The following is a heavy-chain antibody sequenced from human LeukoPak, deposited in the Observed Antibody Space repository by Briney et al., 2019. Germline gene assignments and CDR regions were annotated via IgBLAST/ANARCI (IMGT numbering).Heavy chain of an antibody. V-gene: IGHV1-69*06. J-gene: IGHJ4*02. CDR1: GGTFSSYA. Sequence: GASVKVSCKASGGTFSSYAISWVRQAPGQGLEWMGGIIPIFGTANYAQKFQGRVTITADKSTSTAYMELSSLRSEDTAVYYCARAEVRYYDSSGYIFDYWGQGTLVTVSS. D-gene: IGHD3-22*01. CDR3: ARAEVRYYDSSGYIFDY. CDR2: IIPIFGTA.